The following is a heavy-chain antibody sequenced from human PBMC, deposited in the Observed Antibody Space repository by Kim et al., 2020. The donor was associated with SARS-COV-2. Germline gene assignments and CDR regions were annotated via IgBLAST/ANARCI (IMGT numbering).Heavy chain of an antibody. Sequence: APEPHDRVTMTTDTSTSTAYMELRSLRSDDTAVYYCARETVIAANYYGMDVWGQGTTVTVSS. D-gene: IGHD4-4*01. CDR3: ARETVIAANYYGMDV. V-gene: IGHV1-18*01. J-gene: IGHJ6*02.